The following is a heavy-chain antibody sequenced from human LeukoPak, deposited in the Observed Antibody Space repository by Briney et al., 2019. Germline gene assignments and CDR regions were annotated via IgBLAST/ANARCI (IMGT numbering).Heavy chain of an antibody. Sequence: SGGSLRLSCAASGFTFNNYAMSWVRQAPGKGLEWVSAISGSGGSTYYADYVKGRLTISRDNSKNTMYLQMNSLRTEDTALYYCAKEYGSGSYYYDYWGQGTLVTVSS. CDR2: ISGSGGST. CDR3: AKEYGSGSYYYDY. J-gene: IGHJ4*02. D-gene: IGHD3-10*01. V-gene: IGHV3-23*01. CDR1: GFTFNNYA.